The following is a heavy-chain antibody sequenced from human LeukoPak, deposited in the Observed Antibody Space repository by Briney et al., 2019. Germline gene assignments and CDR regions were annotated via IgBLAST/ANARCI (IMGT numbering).Heavy chain of an antibody. CDR2: INHRGST. V-gene: IGHV4-34*01. Sequence: PSETLSLTCAVYGDSFSGYYWSWLRQPPGKGLEGVGEINHRGSTNFNPSLESRVTISVDTSKNQFSLKLSSVTAADTAVYYCARGARGYSYGYQYYYYYMDVWGKGTTVTVSS. CDR1: GDSFSGYY. CDR3: ARGARGYSYGYQYYYYYMDV. J-gene: IGHJ6*03. D-gene: IGHD5-18*01.